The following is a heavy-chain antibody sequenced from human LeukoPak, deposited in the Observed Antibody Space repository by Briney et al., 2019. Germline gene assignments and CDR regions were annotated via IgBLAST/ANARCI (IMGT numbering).Heavy chain of an antibody. J-gene: IGHJ3*02. D-gene: IGHD3-22*01. CDR3: ARDRYYDSSGYYGLTEIGAFDI. Sequence: SETLSLTCAVSGGSISSSNWWSWVRQPPGKGLEWIGEIYHSGSTNYNPSLKSRVTISVDKSKNQFSLKLSSVTAADTAVYYCARDRYYDSSGYYGLTEIGAFDIWGQGTMVTVSS. V-gene: IGHV4-4*02. CDR1: GGSISSSNW. CDR2: IYHSGST.